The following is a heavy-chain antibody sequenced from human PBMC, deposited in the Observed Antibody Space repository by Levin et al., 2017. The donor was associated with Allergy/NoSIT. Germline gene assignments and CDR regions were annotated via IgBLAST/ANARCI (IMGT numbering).Heavy chain of an antibody. J-gene: IGHJ4*02. Sequence: SETLSLTCAVYGGSFSGYYWSWIRQPPGKGLEWIGEINHSGSTNYNPSLKSRVTISVDTSKNQFSLKLSSVTAADTAVYYCARGPPRIQLWFRSRTTYYFDYWGQGTLVTVSS. CDR3: ARGPPRIQLWFRSRTTYYFDY. CDR1: GGSFSGYY. CDR2: INHSGST. D-gene: IGHD5-18*01. V-gene: IGHV4-34*01.